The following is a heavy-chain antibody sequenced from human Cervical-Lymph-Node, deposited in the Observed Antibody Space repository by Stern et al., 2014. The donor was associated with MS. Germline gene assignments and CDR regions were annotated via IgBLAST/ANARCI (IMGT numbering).Heavy chain of an antibody. CDR1: GFSFSSYG. CDR2: IPYDGSNA. J-gene: IGHJ4*02. V-gene: IGHV3-30*18. CDR3: AKDRGMIVVVTYSLDS. D-gene: IGHD3-22*01. Sequence: VQLVQSGGIVVQPGRSLRLSCVASGFSFSSYGMHWVRQAPGKGLEWVAVIPYDGSNAYYADSVKGRFTISRDNSKNTLYLQLNSLRAEDTAVYFCAKDRGMIVVVTYSLDSWGQGTLVTVSS.